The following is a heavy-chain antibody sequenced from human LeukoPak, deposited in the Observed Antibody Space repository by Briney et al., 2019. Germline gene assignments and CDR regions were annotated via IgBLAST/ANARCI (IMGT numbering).Heavy chain of an antibody. D-gene: IGHD6-19*01. V-gene: IGHV1-2*02. J-gene: IGHJ4*02. Sequence: GASVKVSCKTSGYRFTGYYMHWVRQAPGQGLEWMGWINPKSGDPIYVQKFQGRVTLTRDTSIDTVYLELSSLKSDDTAVYYCARGISSGWYDYWGQGTLVTVSS. CDR1: GYRFTGYY. CDR2: INPKSGDP. CDR3: ARGISSGWYDY.